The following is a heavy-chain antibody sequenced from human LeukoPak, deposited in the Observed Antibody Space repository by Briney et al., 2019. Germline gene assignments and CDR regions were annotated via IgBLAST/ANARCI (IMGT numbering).Heavy chain of an antibody. D-gene: IGHD6-13*01. J-gene: IGHJ6*02. V-gene: IGHV4-59*01. CDR1: GGSISSYY. Sequence: SETLSLTRTVSGGSISSYYWSWIRQPPGKGLEWIGYIYYSGSTNYNPSLKSRVTISVDTSKNQFSLKLSSVTAADTAVYYCARDSSSKSGYYYYGMDVWGQGTTVTVSS. CDR2: IYYSGST. CDR3: ARDSSSKSGYYYYGMDV.